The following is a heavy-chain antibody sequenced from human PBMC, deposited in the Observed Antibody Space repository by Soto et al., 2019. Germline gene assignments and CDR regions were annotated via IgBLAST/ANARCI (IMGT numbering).Heavy chain of an antibody. CDR1: RYTFTSYP. CDR3: AREAYSTGWYEERAFDV. V-gene: IGHV1-3*05. J-gene: IGHJ3*01. D-gene: IGHD6-19*01. Sequence: QIQLLQSGAEEKRPGASVKVSCKASRYTFTSYPIYWVRQAPGQRLEWMGWINTGNGNTKYSQKFQGRVTITRDTSASATYLELCGLRSEDTAVYYCAREAYSTGWYEERAFDVWGQGTMVTVSS. CDR2: INTGNGNT.